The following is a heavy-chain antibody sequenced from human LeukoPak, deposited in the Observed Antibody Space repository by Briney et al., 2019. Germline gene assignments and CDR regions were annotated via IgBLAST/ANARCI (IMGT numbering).Heavy chain of an antibody. CDR1: GFTISGYY. J-gene: IGHJ4*02. Sequence: PGGTLRLSCAASGFTISGYYMSWVRQAPGKGLEWVSLIYSSGTTYYTDSVKSRFTISRDTSKNPLSLQMGSLKAEDTAVYYCARYSVSYPDWGEGTRVTVP. CDR2: IYSSGTT. D-gene: IGHD1-26*01. V-gene: IGHV3-66*01. CDR3: ARYSVSYPD.